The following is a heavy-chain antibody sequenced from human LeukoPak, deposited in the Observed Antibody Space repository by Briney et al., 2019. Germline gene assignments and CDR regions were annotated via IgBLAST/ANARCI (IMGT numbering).Heavy chain of an antibody. V-gene: IGHV4-34*01. J-gene: IGHJ5*02. CDR1: GGSFSGYY. CDR2: INHSGST. CDR3: ARGRGLYNWNYYWFDP. D-gene: IGHD1-7*01. Sequence: SETLSLTCAVYGGSFSGYYWSWIRQPPGKGLEWIGEINHSGSTNYNPSLKSRVTISVDTSKNQFSLKLSSVTAAHTAVYYCARGRGLYNWNYYWFDPWGQGTLVTVSS.